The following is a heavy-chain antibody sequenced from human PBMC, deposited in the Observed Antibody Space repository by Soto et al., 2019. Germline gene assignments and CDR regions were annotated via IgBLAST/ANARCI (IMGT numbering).Heavy chain of an antibody. V-gene: IGHV1-69*02. CDR2: IIPILGIA. Sequence: QVQLVQSGAEVKKPGSSVKVSCKASGGTFSSYTISWVRQAPGQGLEWMGRIIPILGIANYAQKFQGRVTITADKSTSTAYMELSSLRSEDPAVYYCARGTMVRGVTYGMDVWGQGTTVTVSS. CDR1: GGTFSSYT. CDR3: ARGTMVRGVTYGMDV. D-gene: IGHD3-10*01. J-gene: IGHJ6*02.